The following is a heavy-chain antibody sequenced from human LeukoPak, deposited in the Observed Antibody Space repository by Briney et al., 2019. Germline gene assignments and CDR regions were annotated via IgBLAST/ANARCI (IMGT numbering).Heavy chain of an antibody. D-gene: IGHD5-18*01. CDR1: GESFSGYF. CDR3: ARGRLQLWSFPLPYNHYAIDV. CDR2: SNHFGST. J-gene: IGHJ6*02. V-gene: IGHV4-34*01. Sequence: SETLSLTCAVSGESFSGYFWTWMRQPPGKGLEWIGESNHFGSTDYNPSLKSRVTISVDTSKKQFSLNVRSVTDADTAVYFCARGRLQLWSFPLPYNHYAIDVWGQGTTVTVSS.